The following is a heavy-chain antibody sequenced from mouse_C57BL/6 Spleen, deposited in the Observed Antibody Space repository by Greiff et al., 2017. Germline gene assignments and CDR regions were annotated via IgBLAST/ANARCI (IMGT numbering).Heavy chain of an antibody. CDR1: GYTFTSYW. J-gene: IGHJ2*01. Sequence: QVQLQQPGAELVKPGASVKLSCKASGYTFTSYWMQWVKQRPGQGLEWIGEIDPSDSYTNYTQQFKGKATLTVDTSSSTAYMQLSSLTSEDSAVYYCARLGYGSSYDYWGQGTTLTVSS. CDR3: ARLGYGSSYDY. V-gene: IGHV1-50*01. CDR2: IDPSDSYT. D-gene: IGHD1-1*01.